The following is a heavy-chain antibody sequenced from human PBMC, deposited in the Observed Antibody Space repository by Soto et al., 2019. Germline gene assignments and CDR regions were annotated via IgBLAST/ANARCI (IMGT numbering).Heavy chain of an antibody. CDR2: ISWNSGSL. Sequence: SLRLSCAASGFRFEDYAMQWVRQAPGKGLEWVAGISWNSGSLGYADSVKGRFTVSRDNDNNTLYLQMNSLRVEDTAFYYCAKDVKFHWTPAGWFDPWGQGTLVTVSS. CDR3: AKDVKFHWTPAGWFDP. CDR1: GFRFEDYA. V-gene: IGHV3-9*01. D-gene: IGHD3-3*01. J-gene: IGHJ5*02.